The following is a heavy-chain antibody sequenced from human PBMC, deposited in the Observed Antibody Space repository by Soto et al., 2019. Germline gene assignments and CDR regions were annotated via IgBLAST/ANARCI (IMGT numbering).Heavy chain of an antibody. CDR2: INHSGST. D-gene: IGHD3-3*01. CDR3: ARGRGEDYDFWSGYYARARYYYYYGMDV. V-gene: IGHV4-34*01. Sequence: PSETLSLTCAVYGGSFSGYYWSWIRQPPGKGLEWIGEINHSGSTNYNPSLKSRVTISVDTSKNQFSLKLSSVTAADTAVYYCARGRGEDYDFWSGYYARARYYYYYGMDVWGQGTTVTVS. CDR1: GGSFSGYY. J-gene: IGHJ6*02.